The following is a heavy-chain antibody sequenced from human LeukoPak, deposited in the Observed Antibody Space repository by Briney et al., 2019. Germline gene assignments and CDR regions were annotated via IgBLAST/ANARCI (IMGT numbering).Heavy chain of an antibody. V-gene: IGHV4-34*01. CDR3: APIFGDYSDFDS. CDR1: GGSLTTYF. J-gene: IGHJ4*01. D-gene: IGHD4-17*01. Sequence: PSETLSLTCAVYGGSLTTYFWSWIRQPPGKGLEWIGEITHFGSTNYNPSLRGRVTISRDTSKNQFSLRPTSVTAADTAVYYCAPIFGDYSDFDSWGQGTLVTVSS. CDR2: ITHFGST.